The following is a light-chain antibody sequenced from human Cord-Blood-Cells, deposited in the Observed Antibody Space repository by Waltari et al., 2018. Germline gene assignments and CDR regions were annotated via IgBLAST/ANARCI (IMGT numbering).Light chain of an antibody. CDR3: QAWDSSTAV. CDR2: QDR. CDR1: KLGDKY. Sequence: SYELTQPPPVSVSPGQTASITCSGDKLGDKYACWYQQKPGQSPVLVIYQDRKRPAGIPERFSGSNSGNTATLTISGTQAMDEADYYCQAWDSSTAVFGGGTKLTVL. V-gene: IGLV3-1*01. J-gene: IGLJ2*01.